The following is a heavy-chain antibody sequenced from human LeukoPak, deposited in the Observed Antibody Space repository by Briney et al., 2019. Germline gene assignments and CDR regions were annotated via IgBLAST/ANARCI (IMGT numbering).Heavy chain of an antibody. CDR3: ARYRTGAFDI. J-gene: IGHJ3*02. V-gene: IGHV4-34*01. Sequence: PSETLSLTCAVYGGSFSGYYWSWIRQPPGKELEWIGEINHSGSTNYNPSLKSRVTISVDTSKNQFSLKLSSVTAADTAVYYCARYRTGAFDIWGQGTMVTVSS. CDR2: INHSGST. CDR1: GGSFSGYY. D-gene: IGHD1-1*01.